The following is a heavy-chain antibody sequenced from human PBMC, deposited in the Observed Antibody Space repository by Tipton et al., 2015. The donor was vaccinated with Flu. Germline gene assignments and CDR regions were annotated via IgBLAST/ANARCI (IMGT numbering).Heavy chain of an antibody. D-gene: IGHD2-2*01. Sequence: TLSLTCTVSGGSISSYYWSWIRQPAGKGLEWIGRIYTSGSTSYNPSLKSRVTMSVDTSKNQFSLKLSSVTAADTAVYYCARDAQEPCSSSSSCSGFDNWGQGTLVTVFS. CDR2: IYTSGST. CDR3: ARDAQEPCSSSSSCSGFDN. CDR1: GGSISSYY. V-gene: IGHV4-4*07. J-gene: IGHJ4*02.